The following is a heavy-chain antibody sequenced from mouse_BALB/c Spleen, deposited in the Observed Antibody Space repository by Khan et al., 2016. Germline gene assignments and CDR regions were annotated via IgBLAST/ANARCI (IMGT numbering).Heavy chain of an antibody. Sequence: EVQLQESGPDLVKPSQSLSLTCTVTGYSITSGYSWHWIRQIPGNKLEWMGYIHYSGSTNYNPSLKSRISITRDISKNQFFLQLNSVTTEDTATYYCARDGYPTFAYWGQGTLVTVSA. J-gene: IGHJ3*01. CDR3: ARDGYPTFAY. CDR2: IHYSGST. V-gene: IGHV3-1*02. D-gene: IGHD2-3*01. CDR1: GYSITSGYS.